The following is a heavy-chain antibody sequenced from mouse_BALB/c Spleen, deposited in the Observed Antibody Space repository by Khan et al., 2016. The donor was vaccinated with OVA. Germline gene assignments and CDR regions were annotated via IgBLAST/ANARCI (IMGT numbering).Heavy chain of an antibody. CDR2: IYPGNVNT. D-gene: IGHD2-10*02. V-gene: IGHV1S56*01. CDR3: ARAGYGSFAY. J-gene: IGHJ3*01. Sequence: QVQLKQSGPELVKPRASVRISCKASGYTFTSYYIHWVKQRPGQGLEWIGWIYPGNVNTEYNERFTGKATLTADKSSNTAFMQLSSLTSEYSAVYFCARAGYGSFAYWGQGTLVTGAA. CDR1: GYTFTSYY.